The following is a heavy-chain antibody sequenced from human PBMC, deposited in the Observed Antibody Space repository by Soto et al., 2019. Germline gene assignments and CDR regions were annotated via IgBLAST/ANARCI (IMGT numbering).Heavy chain of an antibody. CDR1: GFTFSSYW. CDR2: INSDGSST. V-gene: IGHV3-74*01. J-gene: IGHJ6*03. Sequence: HPGGSLRLSCAASGFTFSSYWMHWVRQAPGKGLVWVSRINSDGSSTSYADSVKGRFTISRDNAKNTLYLQMNSLRAEDTAVYYCARDYCSGGSCYSRYYYYDMDVWGKGTTVTLSS. CDR3: ARDYCSGGSCYSRYYYYDMDV. D-gene: IGHD2-15*01.